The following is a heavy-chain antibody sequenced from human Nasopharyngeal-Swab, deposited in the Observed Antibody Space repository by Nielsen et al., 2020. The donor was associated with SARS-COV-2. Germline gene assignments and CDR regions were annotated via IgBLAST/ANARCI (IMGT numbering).Heavy chain of an antibody. CDR2: ISYDGTIQ. CDR3: ARGAVAVRNAFDI. J-gene: IGHJ3*02. CDR1: GFNVTRFG. D-gene: IGHD6-19*01. V-gene: IGHV3-30*03. Sequence: GESLKISCAASGFNVTRFGMHWVRQAPGKGLQWMAFISYDGTIQYYADSVKGRFTISRDNSKNTLYLQMNSLRPEDTAVHYCARGAVAVRNAFDIWGQGTLVTVSS.